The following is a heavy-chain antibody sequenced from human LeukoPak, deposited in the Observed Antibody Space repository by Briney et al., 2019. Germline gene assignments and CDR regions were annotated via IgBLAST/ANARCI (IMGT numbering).Heavy chain of an antibody. CDR3: ARAGQWLVEGNWFDP. CDR2: ISAYNGNT. J-gene: IGHJ5*02. D-gene: IGHD6-19*01. Sequence: ASVKVSCKASGYTFTSYGISWVRQAPGQGLEWMGWISAYNGNTNYAQKLQGRVTMTTDTSTSTAYMELRSLRSDDTAVYYCARAGQWLVEGNWFDPWGQGTLVTVSS. CDR1: GYTFTSYG. V-gene: IGHV1-18*01.